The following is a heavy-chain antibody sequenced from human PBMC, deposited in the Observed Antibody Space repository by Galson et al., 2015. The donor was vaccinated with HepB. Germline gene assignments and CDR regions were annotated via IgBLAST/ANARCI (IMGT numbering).Heavy chain of an antibody. CDR1: GFTFSDYY. CDR3: ARDHDSSGYYYRQYYYYGMDV. CDR2: ISSSGSTI. V-gene: IGHV3-11*01. Sequence: LRLSCAASGFTFSDYYMSWIRQAPGKGLEWVSYISSSGSTIYYADSVKGRFTISRDNAKNSLYLQMNSLRAEDTAVYYCARDHDSSGYYYRQYYYYGMDVWGQGTTVTVSS. J-gene: IGHJ6*02. D-gene: IGHD3-22*01.